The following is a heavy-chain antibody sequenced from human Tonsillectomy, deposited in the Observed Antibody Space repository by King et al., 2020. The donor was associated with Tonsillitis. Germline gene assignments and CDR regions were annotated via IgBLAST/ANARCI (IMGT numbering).Heavy chain of an antibody. V-gene: IGHV3-21*01. Sequence: VQLVESGGGLVKPGGSLRLSCAASGFTFSSYSMNWVRQATGKGLEWVSSISSSSSYIYYADSVKGRITISRDNAKNSLYLQMNSLRAEDTDVYYCARDISTWPNAFDIWGQGTMVTVSS. CDR1: GFTFSSYS. CDR2: ISSSSSYI. J-gene: IGHJ3*02. D-gene: IGHD6-13*01. CDR3: ARDISTWPNAFDI.